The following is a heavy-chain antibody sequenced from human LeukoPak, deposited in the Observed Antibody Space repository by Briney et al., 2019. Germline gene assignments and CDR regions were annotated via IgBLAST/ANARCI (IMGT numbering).Heavy chain of an antibody. V-gene: IGHV4-59*08. Sequence: SETLSLTCTVSGDSISNYYWSWIRQPPGKGLEWIAYISSTGSTDYNPSLKSRVTISVDTSKNQFSLKLTSVTASDTAVYYCARHHTGGTYYYDNWGQGTLVTVSS. D-gene: IGHD1-1*01. CDR3: ARHHTGGTYYYDN. CDR2: ISSTGST. J-gene: IGHJ4*02. CDR1: GDSISNYY.